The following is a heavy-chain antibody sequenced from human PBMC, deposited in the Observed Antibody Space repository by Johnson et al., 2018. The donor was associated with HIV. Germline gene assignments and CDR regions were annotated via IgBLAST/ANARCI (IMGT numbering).Heavy chain of an antibody. J-gene: IGHJ3*02. V-gene: IGHV3-30*04. CDR1: GFTFSSYA. CDR3: AKGPLEAYDAFDI. Sequence: VQLVESGGGVVQPGRSLRLSCAASGFTFSSYAMHWVRQAPGKGLEWVAVISYDGSNKYYADSVKGRFTISRDNSKNTLYLQMNSLRAEDTAVYYCAKGPLEAYDAFDIWGQGTMVTVSS. D-gene: IGHD5-24*01. CDR2: ISYDGSNK.